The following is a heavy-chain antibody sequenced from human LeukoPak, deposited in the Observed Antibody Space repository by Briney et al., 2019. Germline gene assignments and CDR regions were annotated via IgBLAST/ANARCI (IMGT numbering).Heavy chain of an antibody. CDR3: ATVQGYCSGGSCYWPEDDAFDI. CDR1: GGTFSSYA. CDR2: IIPIFGTA. D-gene: IGHD2-15*01. V-gene: IGHV1-69*05. J-gene: IGHJ3*02. Sequence: SVKVSCKASGGTFSSYAISWVLQAPGQGLEWMGRIIPIFGTANYAQKFQGRVTITTDESTSTAYMELSSLRSEDTAVYYCATVQGYCSGGSCYWPEDDAFDIWGQGTMVTVSS.